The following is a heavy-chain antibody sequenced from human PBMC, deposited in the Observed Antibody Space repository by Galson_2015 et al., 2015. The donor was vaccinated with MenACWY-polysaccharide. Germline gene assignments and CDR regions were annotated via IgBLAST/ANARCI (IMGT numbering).Heavy chain of an antibody. J-gene: IGHJ3*02. CDR1: GFTFSDYY. D-gene: IGHD4-17*01. CDR3: ARELTTVTTFRAFDI. CDR2: ISSSGSTI. V-gene: IGHV3-11*01. Sequence: SLRLSCAASGFTFSDYYMSWIRQAPGKGLEWVSYISSSGSTIYYADSVKGRFTISRDNAKNSLYLQVNSLRAEDTAVYYCARELTTVTTFRAFDIWGQGTMVTVSS.